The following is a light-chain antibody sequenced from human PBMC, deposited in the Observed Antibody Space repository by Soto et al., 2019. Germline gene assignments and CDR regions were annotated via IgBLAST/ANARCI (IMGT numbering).Light chain of an antibody. J-gene: IGKJ4*01. Sequence: DVQMTQSPSSLSASVGDRVTITCLASQSISNYLNWFQQKPGKAPKLLIYAASTLQIGVPPRFSGSGYGTDFTLTISSLQPEDFATYYCQQSFSAPPSFGGGTKVDIK. V-gene: IGKV1-39*01. CDR2: AAS. CDR3: QQSFSAPPS. CDR1: QSISNY.